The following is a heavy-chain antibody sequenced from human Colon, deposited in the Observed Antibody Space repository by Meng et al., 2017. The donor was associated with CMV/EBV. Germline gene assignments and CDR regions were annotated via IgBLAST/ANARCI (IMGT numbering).Heavy chain of an antibody. CDR2: TRNKANSYTT. J-gene: IGHJ4*02. D-gene: IGHD3-22*01. CDR1: GFTFSDHY. V-gene: IGHV3-72*01. Sequence: GESLKISCAASGFTFSDHYMDWVRQAPGKGLEWVGRTRNKANSYTTEYAASVKGRFTISRDDSKNSLYLQMNSLKTEDTAVYYCARAPYDSSAYYYFDYWGQGTLVTVFS. CDR3: ARAPYDSSAYYYFDY.